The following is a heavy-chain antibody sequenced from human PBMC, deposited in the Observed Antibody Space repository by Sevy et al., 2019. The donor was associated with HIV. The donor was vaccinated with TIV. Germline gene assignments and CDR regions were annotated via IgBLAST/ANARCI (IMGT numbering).Heavy chain of an antibody. D-gene: IGHD1-26*01. V-gene: IGHV3-7*01. J-gene: IGHJ5*02. CDR1: GFSFSSYW. Sequence: GGSLRLSCAASGFSFSSYWMNWIRQAPGKGLEWVANIKQDGSEKYYVDSMKGRFTISRDNAKNSLYLEMNTLRAEDTAVYYCATSGGDTWGQGTLVTVSS. CDR2: IKQDGSEK. CDR3: ATSGGDT.